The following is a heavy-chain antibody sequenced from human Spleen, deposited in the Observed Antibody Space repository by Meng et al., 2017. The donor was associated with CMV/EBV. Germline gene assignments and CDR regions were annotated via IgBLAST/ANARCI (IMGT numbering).Heavy chain of an antibody. CDR3: TTDWFGELLFDY. V-gene: IGHV3-15*01. CDR1: GFTFSNAG. J-gene: IGHJ4*02. Sequence: GGSLRLSCAASGFTFSNAGMSWVRQAPGKGLEWVGRIKSKTDGGTTDYAAPVKGRFTISRDDSKNTLYLQMNSLKPEDTAVYYCTTDWFGELLFDYWGQGTLVTVSS. CDR2: IKSKTDGGTT. D-gene: IGHD3-10*01.